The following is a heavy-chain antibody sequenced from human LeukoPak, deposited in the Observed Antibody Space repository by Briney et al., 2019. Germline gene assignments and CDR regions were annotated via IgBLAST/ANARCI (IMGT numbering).Heavy chain of an antibody. V-gene: IGHV1-18*04. Sequence: ASVKVSCKASGYTFTSYGISWVRQAPGQGLEWMGWISAYNGNTNYAQKLQGRVTMTTDTSTSTAYMELRSLRSDDTAVYYCAREAPGSGSYYNPRYYFDYWGQGTLVTVSS. CDR2: ISAYNGNT. D-gene: IGHD3-10*01. CDR1: GYTFTSYG. CDR3: AREAPGSGSYYNPRYYFDY. J-gene: IGHJ4*02.